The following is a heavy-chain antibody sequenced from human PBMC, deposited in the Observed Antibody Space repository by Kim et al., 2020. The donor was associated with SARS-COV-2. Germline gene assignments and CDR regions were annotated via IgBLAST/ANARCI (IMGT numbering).Heavy chain of an antibody. Sequence: GGSLRLSCAASGFTFSSYGMHWVRQAPGKGLEWVAVISYDGSNKYYADSVKGRFTISRDNSKNTLYLQMNSVRAEDTAVYYCAKAGAGSLRPVAESYYYYGGAVWGQGTTLAV. V-gene: IGHV3-30*18. CDR3: AKAGAGSLRPVAESYYYYGGAV. CDR1: GFTFSSYG. J-gene: IGHJ6*02. CDR2: ISYDGSNK. D-gene: IGHD3-10*01.